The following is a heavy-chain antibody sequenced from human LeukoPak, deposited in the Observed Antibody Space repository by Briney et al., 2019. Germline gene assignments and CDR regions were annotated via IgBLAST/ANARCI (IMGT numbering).Heavy chain of an antibody. CDR1: GFTVSSNY. Sequence: GGSLRLSCAASGFTVSSNYMSWVRQAPGKGLEWVSVIYSGGTTYYADSVKGRFTISRDNSKNTLYLQMNSLRAEDTAVYYCARYSSGWYYFDSWGQGTLVTVSS. V-gene: IGHV3-53*01. D-gene: IGHD6-19*01. CDR3: ARYSSGWYYFDS. CDR2: IYSGGTT. J-gene: IGHJ4*02.